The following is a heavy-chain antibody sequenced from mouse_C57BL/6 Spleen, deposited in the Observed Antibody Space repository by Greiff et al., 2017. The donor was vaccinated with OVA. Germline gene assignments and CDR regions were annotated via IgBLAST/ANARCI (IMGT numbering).Heavy chain of an antibody. CDR2: IDPEDGET. CDR1: GFNIKDYY. J-gene: IGHJ3*01. V-gene: IGHV14-2*01. D-gene: IGHD2-4*01. CDR3: ARRGHYDYDATGFAY. Sequence: VQLQQSGAELVKPGASVKLSCTASGFNIKDYYMHWVKQRTEQGLEWIGRIDPEDGETKYAPKFQSKATITADTSSNTAYLQLSSLTSEDTAVYYCARRGHYDYDATGFAYWGQGTLVTVSA.